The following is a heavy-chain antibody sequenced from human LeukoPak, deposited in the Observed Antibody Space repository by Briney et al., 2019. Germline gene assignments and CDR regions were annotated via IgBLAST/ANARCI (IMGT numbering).Heavy chain of an antibody. Sequence: ASAKVSCKASGYTFTSYDINWVRQATGQGLEWMGWMNPNSGNTGYAQKFQGRVTITRNTSISTAYMELSSLRSEDTAVYYCARLGVVGATTNFDYWGQGTLVTVSS. CDR1: GYTFTSYD. CDR3: ARLGVVGATTNFDY. J-gene: IGHJ4*02. D-gene: IGHD1-26*01. V-gene: IGHV1-8*03. CDR2: MNPNSGNT.